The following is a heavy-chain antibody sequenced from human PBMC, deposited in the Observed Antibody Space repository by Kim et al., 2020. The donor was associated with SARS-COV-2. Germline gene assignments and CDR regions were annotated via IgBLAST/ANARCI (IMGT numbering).Heavy chain of an antibody. CDR3: AKGYGDYPYYYYGMDV. Sequence: SVKGRFTISRDNSKNTLYLQMNSLRAEDTAVYYCAKGYGDYPYYYYGMDVWGQGTTVTVSS. J-gene: IGHJ6*02. V-gene: IGHV3-30*02. D-gene: IGHD4-17*01.